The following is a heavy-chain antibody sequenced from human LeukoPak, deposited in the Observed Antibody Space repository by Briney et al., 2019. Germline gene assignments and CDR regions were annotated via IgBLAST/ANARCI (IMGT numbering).Heavy chain of an antibody. CDR3: ARVGGGYSYGPPDY. D-gene: IGHD5-18*01. CDR1: GFTFSSYV. Sequence: GGSLRLSCAASGFTFSSYVMHWVRQAPGKGLEWVAIISYDGSNEYYADSVKGRFTISRDNSKNTLYLQMNSLRAEDTALYYCARVGGGYSYGPPDYWGQGTLVTVSS. CDR2: ISYDGSNE. J-gene: IGHJ4*02. V-gene: IGHV3-30*04.